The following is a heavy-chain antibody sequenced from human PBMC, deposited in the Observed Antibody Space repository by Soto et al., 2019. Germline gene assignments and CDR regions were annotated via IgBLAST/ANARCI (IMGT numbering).Heavy chain of an antibody. CDR3: SKNGTTWFAS. CDR2: ISVFNGYA. Sequence: ASVKVSCKTFGYSFHNSGISWVRQAPGQGLEWMGWISVFNGYAHYAQKIQGRVIMTADTFTNTAYMELRGLRSDDTAMYYCSKNGTTWFASWGQGSPVTVSS. D-gene: IGHD1-1*01. J-gene: IGHJ5*01. V-gene: IGHV1-18*01. CDR1: GYSFHNSG.